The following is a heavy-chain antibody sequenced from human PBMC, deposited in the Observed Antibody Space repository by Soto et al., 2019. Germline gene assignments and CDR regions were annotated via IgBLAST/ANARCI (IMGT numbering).Heavy chain of an antibody. CDR2: IIPIFGTA. V-gene: IGHV1-69*05. Sequence: SVKVSCKASGGTFSSYAISWVRQAPGQGLEWMGGIIPIFGTANYAQKFQGRVTITRDASTSTAYMELSSLRSEDTAVYYCAREDYYGSGSYYKPHFDYWGQGTLVTVSS. J-gene: IGHJ4*02. D-gene: IGHD3-10*01. CDR3: AREDYYGSGSYYKPHFDY. CDR1: GGTFSSYA.